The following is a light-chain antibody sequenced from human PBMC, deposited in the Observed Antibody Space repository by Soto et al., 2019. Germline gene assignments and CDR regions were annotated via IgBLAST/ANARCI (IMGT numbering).Light chain of an antibody. J-gene: IGLJ3*02. CDR1: SGDVCGYNY. CDR2: DVT. CDR3: CSYAGSYLWV. V-gene: IGLV2-11*01. Sequence: QSVLTQPRSLSGSPGQSVTISCTGTSGDVCGYNYVAWYQQRAGEAPELMIYDVTKRPSGVPDRFSGSKSGNTAFLTISGLQAEDEADYYCCSYAGSYLWVFGGGTKLTVL.